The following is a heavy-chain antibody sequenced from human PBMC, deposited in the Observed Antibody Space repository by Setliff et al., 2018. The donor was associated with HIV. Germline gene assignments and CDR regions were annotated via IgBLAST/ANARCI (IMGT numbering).Heavy chain of an antibody. Sequence: SETLSLTCTVSGGSISGYYWSWIRQPPGKGLEWIGNIHYSGSTNYNPSLKSRVTISVDTSRSQFSLKLSSVTAADTAVYYCARGRDKYGPIDYWGQGTLVTAPQ. V-gene: IGHV4-59*01. CDR3: ARGRDKYGPIDY. CDR2: IHYSGST. J-gene: IGHJ4*02. D-gene: IGHD3-10*01. CDR1: GGSISGYY.